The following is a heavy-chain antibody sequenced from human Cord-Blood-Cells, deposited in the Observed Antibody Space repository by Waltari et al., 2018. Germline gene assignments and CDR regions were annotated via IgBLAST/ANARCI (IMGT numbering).Heavy chain of an antibody. CDR1: GFTFTSYG. V-gene: IGHV3-33*01. Sequence: QVKLVESGGGVVQPGRSMRLCCAASGFTFTSYGVNWVRQAQGKGLDWVAVIWYDGSNKYYADSVKGRFTISRDNSKNTLYLQMNSLRAEDTAVYYCARPRSSSWYWYFDLWGRGTLVTVSS. CDR3: ARPRSSSWYWYFDL. J-gene: IGHJ2*01. CDR2: IWYDGSNK. D-gene: IGHD6-13*01.